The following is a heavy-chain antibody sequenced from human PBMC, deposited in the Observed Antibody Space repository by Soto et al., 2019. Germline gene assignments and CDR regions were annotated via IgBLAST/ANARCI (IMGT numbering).Heavy chain of an antibody. CDR3: ARDARYYDSSGYHPPDAFDI. CDR1: GGTFSSYA. D-gene: IGHD3-22*01. CDR2: IIPIFGTA. J-gene: IGHJ3*02. V-gene: IGHV1-69*13. Sequence: SVKVSCKASGGTFSSYAISWVRQAPGQGLEWMGGIIPIFGTANYAQKLQGRVTITADESTSTAYMELSSLRSEDTAVYYCARDARYYDSSGYHPPDAFDIWGQGTMVTVSS.